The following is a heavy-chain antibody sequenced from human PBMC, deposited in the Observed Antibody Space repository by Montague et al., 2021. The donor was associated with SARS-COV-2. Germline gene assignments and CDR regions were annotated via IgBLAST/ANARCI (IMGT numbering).Heavy chain of an antibody. D-gene: IGHD3-3*01. CDR2: IDHRGSA. Sequence: SETLSLTCAVYGGSFTDYYWTWIRQAPGKGLEWIGEIDHRGSASYSPSLKGRVSISVDRSKNQFSLNLRSVTAADTAAYYCARGQVSVYGVLIMLPAPGPFDFWGRGTMVPVSS. CDR3: ARGQVSVYGVLIMLPAPGPFDF. J-gene: IGHJ4*03. CDR1: GGSFTDYY. V-gene: IGHV4-34*01.